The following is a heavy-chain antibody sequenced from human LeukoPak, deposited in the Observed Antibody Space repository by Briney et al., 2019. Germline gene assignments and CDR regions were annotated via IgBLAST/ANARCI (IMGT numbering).Heavy chain of an antibody. CDR2: ISGNGGST. D-gene: IGHD4-17*01. V-gene: IGHV3-23*01. CDR1: GFTFSNYA. J-gene: IGHJ6*02. Sequence: GGSLRLSCAASGFTFSNYAMSWVRQAPGKGLQWVSGISGNGGSTYYADSVEGRFTISRDNSRNTVYLQINSLRAEDTAVYYCAKPTTVTADYYYGVDVWGQGTTVTVSS. CDR3: AKPTTVTADYYYGVDV.